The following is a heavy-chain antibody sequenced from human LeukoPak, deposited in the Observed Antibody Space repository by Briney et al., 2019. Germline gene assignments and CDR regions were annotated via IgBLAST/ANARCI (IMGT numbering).Heavy chain of an antibody. J-gene: IGHJ4*02. Sequence: GGSLRLSCPASGFTFSSYGMHWVRQAPGKGLEWVAVISYDGSNKYYADSVKGRFTISRDNSKNTLYLQMNSLRAEDTAVYYCAKAATEEDVPYFDYWGQGTLVTVSS. V-gene: IGHV3-30*18. CDR1: GFTFSSYG. CDR2: ISYDGSNK. D-gene: IGHD1-26*01. CDR3: AKAATEEDVPYFDY.